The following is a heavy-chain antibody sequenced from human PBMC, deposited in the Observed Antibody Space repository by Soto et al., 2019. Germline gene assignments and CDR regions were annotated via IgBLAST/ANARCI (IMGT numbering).Heavy chain of an antibody. D-gene: IGHD1-26*01. Sequence: GGSLRLSCAASGFTFSGSAMHWVRQASGKGLEWVGRIRSKANSYATAYAASVKGRFTISRDDSKNTAYLQMNSLKTEDTAVYYCTRTYGAYFNWFDPWGQGTLVTVSS. J-gene: IGHJ5*02. CDR1: GFTFSGSA. CDR3: TRTYGAYFNWFDP. CDR2: IRSKANSYAT. V-gene: IGHV3-73*01.